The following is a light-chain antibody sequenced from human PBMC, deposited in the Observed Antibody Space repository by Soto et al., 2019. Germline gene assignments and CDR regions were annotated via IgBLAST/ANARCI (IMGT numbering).Light chain of an antibody. CDR3: QQYNNWPRT. Sequence: EIVLTQSPATLSVYPGERATLSCRASQSVSSNLAWYQQKPGQAPRLLIYGASTRATDIPARFSGSGSGTEFTLTISSLQSEDFAVYYCQQYNNWPRTFGLGTKVDIK. CDR2: GAS. V-gene: IGKV3-15*01. J-gene: IGKJ1*01. CDR1: QSVSSN.